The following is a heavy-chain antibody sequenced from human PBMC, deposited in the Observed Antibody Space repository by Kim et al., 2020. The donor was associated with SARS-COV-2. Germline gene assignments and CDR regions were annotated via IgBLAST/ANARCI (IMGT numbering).Heavy chain of an antibody. CDR2: INHSGST. V-gene: IGHV4-34*01. CDR3: AREGLGGYFDY. Sequence: SETLSLTCAVYGGSFSGYYWSWIRQPPGKGLEWIGEINHSGSTNYNPSLKSRVTISVDTSKNQFSLKLSSVTAADTAVYYCAREGLGGYFDYWGQGTLVTVSS. D-gene: IGHD2-15*01. J-gene: IGHJ4*02. CDR1: GGSFSGYY.